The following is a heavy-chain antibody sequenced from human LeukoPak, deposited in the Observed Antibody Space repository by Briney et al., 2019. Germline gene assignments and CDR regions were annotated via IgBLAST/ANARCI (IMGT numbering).Heavy chain of an antibody. CDR3: ASFPAAIMGYNWFDP. Sequence: SETLSLTCTVSGGSISSYYWSWIRQPPGKGLEWIGYIYYSGSTNYNPSLKSRVTISVDTSKNQFSLKLSSVTAADTAVYYCASFPAAIMGYNWFDPWGQGTLVTVSS. D-gene: IGHD2-2*02. CDR1: GGSISSYY. J-gene: IGHJ5*02. CDR2: IYYSGST. V-gene: IGHV4-59*01.